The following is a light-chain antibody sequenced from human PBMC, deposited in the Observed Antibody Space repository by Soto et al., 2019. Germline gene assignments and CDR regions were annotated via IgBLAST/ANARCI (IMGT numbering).Light chain of an antibody. V-gene: IGKV1-27*01. Sequence: DIQMTQSPSSLSASVGDRVTITCRASQDINKYLAWYQVQPGKGPKLLIYAASTLQSGVPSRFSGSGSGTDFTLTISSLQPEDVATYFCQKYNSAPRTFGQGTRVEI. CDR1: QDINKY. CDR2: AAS. J-gene: IGKJ1*01. CDR3: QKYNSAPRT.